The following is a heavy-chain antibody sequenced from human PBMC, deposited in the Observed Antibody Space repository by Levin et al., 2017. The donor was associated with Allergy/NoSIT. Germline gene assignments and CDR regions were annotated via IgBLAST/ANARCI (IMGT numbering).Heavy chain of an antibody. J-gene: IGHJ5*01. CDR3: ARVIAVSGTLFDS. Sequence: SETLSLTCTVSGGSITSYYWSWIRQPPGKGLEWIGYVYHIGTTNYNPSLKSRVTISVDTSKNQFSLKLTSVTAADTAVYCCARVIAVSGTLFDSWGQGTLVTVSS. V-gene: IGHV4-59*01. CDR2: VYHIGTT. D-gene: IGHD6-19*01. CDR1: GGSITSYY.